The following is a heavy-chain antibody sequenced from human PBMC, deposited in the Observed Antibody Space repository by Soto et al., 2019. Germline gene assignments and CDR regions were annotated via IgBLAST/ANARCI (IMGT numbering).Heavy chain of an antibody. CDR3: ARDRRTYYYGSGSLSP. CDR1: GFTFSSYW. Sequence: GGSLRLSCAASGFTFSSYWMSWVRQAPGKGLEWVANIKQDGSEKYYVDSVKGRFTISRDNAKNSLYLQMNSLRAEDTAVYYCARDRRTYYYGSGSLSPWGQGTLVTV. V-gene: IGHV3-7*01. CDR2: IKQDGSEK. J-gene: IGHJ5*02. D-gene: IGHD3-10*01.